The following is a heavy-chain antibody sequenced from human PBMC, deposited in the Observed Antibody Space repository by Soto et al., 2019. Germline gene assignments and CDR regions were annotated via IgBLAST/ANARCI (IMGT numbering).Heavy chain of an antibody. CDR3: ARVPGELGYFDY. CDR2: INAGNGNT. V-gene: IGHV1-3*01. D-gene: IGHD1-26*01. CDR1: GYTFTSYA. Sequence: ASVKVSCKASGYTFTSYAMHWVRQAPGQRLEWMGWINAGNGNTKYSQKFQGRVTITRDTSASTAYMELSSLRSEVTAVYYCARVPGELGYFDYWGQGTLVTVSS. J-gene: IGHJ4*02.